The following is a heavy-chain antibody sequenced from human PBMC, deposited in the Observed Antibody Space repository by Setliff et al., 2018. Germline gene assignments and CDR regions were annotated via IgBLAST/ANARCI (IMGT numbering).Heavy chain of an antibody. CDR1: GAFIMNYY. CDR2: MSTTGTT. V-gene: IGHV4-4*07. Sequence: SETLSLTCTISGAFIMNYYWSWIRQPAGRGLEWIGRMSTTGTTTGTSSYNPSLQGRVAMSVDMSKNLFFLKISSLTTMDTAVYYCVRVGREYGDSGGFDAFSVWGQGREVTVSS. D-gene: IGHD4-17*01. J-gene: IGHJ3*01. CDR3: VRVGREYGDSGGFDAFSV.